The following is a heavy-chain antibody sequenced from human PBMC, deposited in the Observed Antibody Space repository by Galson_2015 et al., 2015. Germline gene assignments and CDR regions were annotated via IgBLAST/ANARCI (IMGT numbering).Heavy chain of an antibody. CDR1: GYTFTGYY. CDR2: INPNSGGT. CDR3: ARDVVVPAAAYYYYGMDV. D-gene: IGHD2-2*01. Sequence: SVKVSCKASGYTFTGYYMHWVRQAPGQGLEWMGWINPNSGGTNYAQKFQGWVTMTRDTSISTAYMELSRPRSDDTAVYYCARDVVVPAAAYYYYGMDVWGQGTTVTVSS. J-gene: IGHJ6*02. V-gene: IGHV1-2*04.